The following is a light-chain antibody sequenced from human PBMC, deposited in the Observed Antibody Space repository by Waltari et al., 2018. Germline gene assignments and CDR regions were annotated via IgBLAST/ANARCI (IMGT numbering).Light chain of an antibody. CDR3: QQYGSSPCT. J-gene: IGKJ1*01. CDR1: QSVSSSY. V-gene: IGKV3-20*01. Sequence: EIVLTQSPGTLSLSPGERATLSFKASQSVSSSYLAWYQQKPGQAPRRLIYGASSRATGIPDRFSGSGAGTDFTLTISRLEPEDFAVYYCQQYGSSPCTFGQGTKVEIK. CDR2: GAS.